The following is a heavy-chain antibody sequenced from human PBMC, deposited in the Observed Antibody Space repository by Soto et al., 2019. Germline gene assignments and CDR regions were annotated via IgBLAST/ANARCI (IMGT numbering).Heavy chain of an antibody. V-gene: IGHV4-31*02. CDR3: ARGGYSSDDY. Sequence: LCGGSISSGGYYWSWIRQHPGKGLEWIGYIYYSGSTYYNPSLKSRVTISVDTSKNQFSLKLSSVTAADTAVYYCARGGYSSDDYWGQGTLVTVSS. CDR1: GGSISSGGYY. D-gene: IGHD2-15*01. J-gene: IGHJ4*02. CDR2: IYYSGST.